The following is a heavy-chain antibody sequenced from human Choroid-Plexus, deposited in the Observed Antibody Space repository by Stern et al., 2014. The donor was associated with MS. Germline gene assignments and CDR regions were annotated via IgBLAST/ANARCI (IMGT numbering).Heavy chain of an antibody. J-gene: IGHJ6*02. CDR3: ARDQRGITIFGVVTDYYYLGMDV. D-gene: IGHD3-3*01. CDR1: GYIFTGYY. V-gene: IGHV1-2*02. CDR2: INPNTGGT. Sequence: VQLVESGAEVKKPGASVKVSCKTSGYIFTGYYIHWGRQAPGQGLEWVAWINPNTGGTKYAQKVQGRVTMSRDTSISTAYVELSSLTSDDTAVYYCARDQRGITIFGVVTDYYYLGMDVWGQGTTVTVSS.